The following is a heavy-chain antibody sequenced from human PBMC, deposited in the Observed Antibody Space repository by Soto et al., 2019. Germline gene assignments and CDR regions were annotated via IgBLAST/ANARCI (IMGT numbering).Heavy chain of an antibody. J-gene: IGHJ4*02. V-gene: IGHV1-8*02. Sequence: ASVRVSCKASGGTFSSYTISWLLQAPGQGLEWIGWMNPNTANTGFAQKFQGRVTMTRDIPASTAYVELSGLRSEDTAVYYCARWGQNAAAGPKFDYWGQGTLVTVSS. CDR2: MNPNTANT. D-gene: IGHD2-15*01. CDR3: ARWGQNAAAGPKFDY. CDR1: GGTFSSYT.